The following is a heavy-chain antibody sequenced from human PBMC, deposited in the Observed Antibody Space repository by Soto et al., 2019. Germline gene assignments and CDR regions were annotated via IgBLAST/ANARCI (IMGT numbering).Heavy chain of an antibody. D-gene: IGHD1-1*01. V-gene: IGHV3-74*01. CDR2: IDPDGTTT. CDR3: ARGPRPSSAGTGAY. CDR1: GFDSSYYW. Sequence: PGGSLRLSCALSGFDSSYYWIQWFRQSAGKGLEWVSRIDPDGTTTNYADSVKGRFSVSRDNAKKTIYLQMNSLTADDTALYYCARGPRPSSAGTGAYWGQGTLVTVSS. J-gene: IGHJ1*01.